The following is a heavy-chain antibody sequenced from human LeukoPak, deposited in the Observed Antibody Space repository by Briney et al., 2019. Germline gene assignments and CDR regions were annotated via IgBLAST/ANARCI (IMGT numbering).Heavy chain of an antibody. CDR1: GFIFSHYT. J-gene: IGHJ4*02. Sequence: GGSLRLSCAASGFIFSHYTMNWVRQAPGKGLQWVSSVSSSTDYIYYADSVKGRFTISRDNAKNSLYLQMNSLRAEDTAVYYCASGSSCSGGSCYVDYWGQGTLVSVSS. V-gene: IGHV3-21*01. CDR2: VSSSTDYI. D-gene: IGHD2-15*01. CDR3: ASGSSCSGGSCYVDY.